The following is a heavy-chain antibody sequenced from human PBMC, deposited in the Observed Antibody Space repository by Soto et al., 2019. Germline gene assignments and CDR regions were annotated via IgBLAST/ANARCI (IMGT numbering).Heavy chain of an antibody. CDR2: ISSSGSTI. D-gene: IGHD2-21*02. CDR3: ARAPLYCGGDCYLDY. CDR1: GFTFSSYE. V-gene: IGHV3-48*03. J-gene: IGHJ4*02. Sequence: EVQLVESGGGLVQPGGSLRLSCAASGFTFSSYEMNWVRQAPGKGLEWVSYISSSGSTIYYADSVKGRFTISRDNAKNSLYLQMNSLRAEDTAVYYCARAPLYCGGDCYLDYWGQGTLVTVSS.